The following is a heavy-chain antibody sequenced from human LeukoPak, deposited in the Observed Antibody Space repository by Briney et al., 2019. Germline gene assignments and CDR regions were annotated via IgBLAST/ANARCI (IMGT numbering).Heavy chain of an antibody. CDR1: GFTFSSYS. D-gene: IGHD4-17*01. Sequence: PGGSLRLSCAASGFTFSSYSMNWVRQAPGKGLEWVSSISSSSYIYYADSVKGRFTISRDNAKNSLYLQMNSLRAEDTAVYYCARAEAYGDYALDYWGQGTLVTVSS. CDR2: ISSSSYI. V-gene: IGHV3-21*01. CDR3: ARAEAYGDYALDY. J-gene: IGHJ4*02.